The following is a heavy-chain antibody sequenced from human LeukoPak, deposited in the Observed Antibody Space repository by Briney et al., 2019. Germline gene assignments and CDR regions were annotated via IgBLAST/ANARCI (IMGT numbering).Heavy chain of an antibody. D-gene: IGHD3-10*01. CDR3: TTERRNFEWFGELLGPIYYYMDV. J-gene: IGHJ6*03. V-gene: IGHV3-15*01. CDR1: GFTFSNAW. Sequence: GGSLRLSCAASGFTFSNAWMSWVRQAPGKGLEWVGRIKSKTDGGTTDYAAPVKGRFTISRDDSKNTLYLQMNSLKTEDTAVYYCTTERRNFEWFGELLGPIYYYMDVWGKGTTVTVSS. CDR2: IKSKTDGGTT.